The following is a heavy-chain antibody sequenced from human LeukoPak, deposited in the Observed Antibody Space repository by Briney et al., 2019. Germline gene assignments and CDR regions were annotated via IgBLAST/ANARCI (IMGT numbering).Heavy chain of an antibody. CDR1: GFTFSTYA. V-gene: IGHV3-30*02. CDR3: ARGDCSGDCYHPLYY. Sequence: GGSLRLSCAASGFTFSTYAMHWVRQAPGQGLDWVAFIRHDGTTKYSADSVKGRFTISRDNSKNTLYLQMNSLRTEDTAVYYCARGDCSGDCYHPLYYWGQGSLVTVSS. CDR2: IRHDGTTK. D-gene: IGHD2-21*02. J-gene: IGHJ4*02.